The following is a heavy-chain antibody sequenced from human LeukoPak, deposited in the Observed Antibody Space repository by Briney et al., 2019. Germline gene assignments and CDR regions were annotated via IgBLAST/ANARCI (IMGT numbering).Heavy chain of an antibody. J-gene: IGHJ4*02. CDR2: INHSGST. Sequence: SETLSLTCTVSGGSINGYYWSWIRQPPGKGLEWIGEINHSGSTNHSPSLKNRVTISVDTSKNQFSLKLRSVTAADTAVYYCARGPLYYYDSSSRSYYFDYWGQGTLVTVSS. CDR3: ARGPLYYYDSSSRSYYFDY. CDR1: GGSINGYY. V-gene: IGHV4-34*01. D-gene: IGHD3-22*01.